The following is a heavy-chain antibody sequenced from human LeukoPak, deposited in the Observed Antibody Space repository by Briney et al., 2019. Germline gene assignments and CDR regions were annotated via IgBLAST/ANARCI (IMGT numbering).Heavy chain of an antibody. CDR1: GGSINSYY. CDR2: IYPSGTT. J-gene: IGHJ4*02. D-gene: IGHD2-15*01. CDR3: AGVISATGYFDY. V-gene: IGHV4-59*07. Sequence: PSDTLSLTCTVSGGSINSYYWTWIRQPPGKGLEWIGYIYPSGTTNCNPSLKSRVTISIDTSKNQFSLKLSTVTAADTAVYYCAGVISATGYFDYWGQGTLVTVSS.